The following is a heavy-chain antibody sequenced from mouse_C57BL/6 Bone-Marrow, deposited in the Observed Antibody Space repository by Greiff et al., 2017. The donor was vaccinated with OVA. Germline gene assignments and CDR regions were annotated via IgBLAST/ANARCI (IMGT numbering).Heavy chain of an antibody. CDR2: ISNGGGST. D-gene: IGHD2-5*01. Sequence: DVKLVESGGGLVQPGGSLKLSCAASGFTFSDYYMYWVRQTPEKRLEWVAYISNGGGSTYYPDTVKGRFTISRDNAKNTLYLQMSRLKTEDTAMYYCAPYYSNYGWYFDVWGTGTTVTVSS. CDR3: APYYSNYGWYFDV. V-gene: IGHV5-12*01. CDR1: GFTFSDYY. J-gene: IGHJ1*03.